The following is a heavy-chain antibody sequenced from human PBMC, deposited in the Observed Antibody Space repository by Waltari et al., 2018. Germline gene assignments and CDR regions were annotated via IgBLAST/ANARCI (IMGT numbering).Heavy chain of an antibody. D-gene: IGHD1-20*01. J-gene: IGHJ5*02. V-gene: IGHV4-39*07. Sequence: QLQLQESGPGLVKPSETLSLTCTVPGGSISSTSYYWGWIRQPPGKGLECIGNIYYAGRTYYSPSLKSRVTISIDTSKNQFSLKLRSVTAADTAVYYCARHHITGTDRGWLDPWGQGILVTVSS. CDR1: GGSISSTSYY. CDR3: ARHHITGTDRGWLDP. CDR2: IYYAGRT.